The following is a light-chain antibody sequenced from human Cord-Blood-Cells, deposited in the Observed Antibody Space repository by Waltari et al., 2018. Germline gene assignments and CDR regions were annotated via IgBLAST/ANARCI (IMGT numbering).Light chain of an antibody. CDR2: AAS. CDR3: QQSYSTPYT. Sequence: DIQMTQSPSSLSASVGDRVTITCRASQSISSYFNWYQQKPGKAPNLLIYAASSLQSGVPSSFSGSGSGTDFTLTISSLQPEDFATYYCQQSYSTPYTFGQGTKLEIK. V-gene: IGKV1-39*01. CDR1: QSISSY. J-gene: IGKJ2*01.